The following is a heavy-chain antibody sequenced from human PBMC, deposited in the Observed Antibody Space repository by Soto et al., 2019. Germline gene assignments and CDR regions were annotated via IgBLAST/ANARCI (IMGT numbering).Heavy chain of an antibody. Sequence: EVQLVESGGGLIQPGGSLRVSCAASEFTVSSNYMTWVRQAPGKGLEWVSVIDTAGRANYAESVKGRFINSRDNSKNTLYLQMNSLRVEDTAVYYCARGATYYDFWSGHYTSYTYYGMDVWGQGTTVTVS. D-gene: IGHD3-3*01. V-gene: IGHV3-53*01. CDR1: EFTVSSNY. J-gene: IGHJ6*02. CDR3: ARGATYYDFWSGHYTSYTYYGMDV. CDR2: IDTAGRA.